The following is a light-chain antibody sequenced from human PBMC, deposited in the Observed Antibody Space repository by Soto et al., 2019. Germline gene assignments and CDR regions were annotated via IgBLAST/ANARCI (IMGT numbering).Light chain of an antibody. J-gene: IGKJ3*01. CDR3: QQTHSLPLS. CDR1: QGVGGW. Sequence: IQMTQSPSSVSASVGDRFTMTCRASQGVGGWLAWYQQKPGKVPKLLIYATSSLHSGVPSRFSGSGSGTDFTLSISSLQPEDFATYYCQQTHSLPLSFGPGTKVDNK. V-gene: IGKV1-12*01. CDR2: ATS.